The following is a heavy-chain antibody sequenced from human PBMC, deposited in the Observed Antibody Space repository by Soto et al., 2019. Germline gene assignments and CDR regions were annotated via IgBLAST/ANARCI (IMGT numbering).Heavy chain of an antibody. V-gene: IGHV1-69*01. D-gene: IGHD4-17*01. CDR3: ARADVTTVTTTYYYYGMDV. Sequence: QVQLVQSGAEVKKPGSSVKVSCKASGGTFSSYAISWVRQAPGQELEWMGGIIPIFGTANYAQQFQGRVTITADESTSTDYMELSSLRSEDTAVYYCARADVTTVTTTYYYYGMDVWGQGTTVTVSS. J-gene: IGHJ6*02. CDR2: IIPIFGTA. CDR1: GGTFSSYA.